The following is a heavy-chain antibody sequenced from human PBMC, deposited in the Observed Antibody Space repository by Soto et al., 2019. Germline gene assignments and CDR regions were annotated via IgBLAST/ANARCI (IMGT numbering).Heavy chain of an antibody. J-gene: IGHJ6*02. V-gene: IGHV3-23*01. Sequence: GGSLRLSCAASGFTFSSYAMSWVRQAPGKGLEWVSAISGSGGSTYYADSVKGRFTISRDNAENTLYLQMNSLRAEDTAVYYCARDIRNTIFGGGMDVWGQGTTVTVSS. D-gene: IGHD3-3*01. CDR1: GFTFSSYA. CDR3: ARDIRNTIFGGGMDV. CDR2: ISGSGGST.